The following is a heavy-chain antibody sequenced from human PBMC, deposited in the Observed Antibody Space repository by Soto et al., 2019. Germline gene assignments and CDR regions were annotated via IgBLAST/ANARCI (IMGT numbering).Heavy chain of an antibody. CDR2: ISGSGGST. V-gene: IGHV3-23*01. CDR3: AKARDSSSSVASYYYYGMDV. Sequence: GGSLRLSCAASGFTFSSYAMSWVRQALGKGLEWVSAISGSGGSTYYADSVKGRFTISRDNSKNTLYLQMNSLRAEDTAVYYCAKARDSSSSVASYYYYGMDVWGQGTTVTVSS. J-gene: IGHJ6*02. CDR1: GFTFSSYA. D-gene: IGHD6-6*01.